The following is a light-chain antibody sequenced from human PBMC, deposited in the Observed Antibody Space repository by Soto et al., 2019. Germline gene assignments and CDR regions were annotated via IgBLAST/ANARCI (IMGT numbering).Light chain of an antibody. J-gene: IGKJ1*01. Sequence: DIQMTQSTSTLPAALGDRVTITCRASQTIDSWLEWYQQRPGKPPNLLIYKASTLASGVPSRFRGSGSGTEFTLTINSLQPDDFETYYCQQYHIYSGTFGQGTKVDIK. CDR1: QTIDSW. CDR3: QQYHIYSGT. CDR2: KAS. V-gene: IGKV1-5*03.